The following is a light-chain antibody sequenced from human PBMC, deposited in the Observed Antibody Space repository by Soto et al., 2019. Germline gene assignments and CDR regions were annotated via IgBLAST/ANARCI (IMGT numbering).Light chain of an antibody. J-gene: IGLJ1*01. CDR1: SSDVGSYNS. CDR3: SSYTSRNTYV. CDR2: EVS. V-gene: IGLV2-18*02. Sequence: QSVLTQPPSVSGSPGQSVTISCTGTSSDVGSYNSVSWYQQPPGTVPKLMIYEVSNRPSGVPDRFSGSKSGNTASLTISGLQAEDEADYYCSSYTSRNTYVFGTGTKLTV.